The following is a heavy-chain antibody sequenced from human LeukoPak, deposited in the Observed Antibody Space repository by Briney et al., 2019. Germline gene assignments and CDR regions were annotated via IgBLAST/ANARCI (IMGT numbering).Heavy chain of an antibody. CDR3: ARVRRLRDGYNFFDY. CDR2: IYHSGST. Sequence: SQTLSLTCAVSGGSISSGGYSWSWIRQPPGKGLEWIGYIYHSGSTNYNPSLKSRVTISVDTSKNQFSLKLSSVTAADTAVYYCARVRRLRDGYNFFDYWGQGTLVTVSS. D-gene: IGHD5-24*01. J-gene: IGHJ4*02. CDR1: GGSISSGGYS. V-gene: IGHV4-30-2*01.